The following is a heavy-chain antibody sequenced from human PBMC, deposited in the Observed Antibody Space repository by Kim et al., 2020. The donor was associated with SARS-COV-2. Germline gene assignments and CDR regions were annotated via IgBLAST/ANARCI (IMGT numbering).Heavy chain of an antibody. V-gene: IGHV3-9*01. J-gene: IGHJ4*02. CDR3: AAKKGGQTSFDY. Sequence: YADSVKGPFTIPRDNAENSLYLQMNSLTTEDTALYFCAAKKGGQTSFDYWGQGTLVTVSS. D-gene: IGHD3-16*01.